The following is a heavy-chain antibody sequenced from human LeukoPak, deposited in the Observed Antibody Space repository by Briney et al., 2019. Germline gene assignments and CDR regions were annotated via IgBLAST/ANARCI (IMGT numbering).Heavy chain of an antibody. V-gene: IGHV3-7*01. CDR1: GFTFNTHW. Sequence: GGSLRLSCAASGFTFNTHWMNWVRQAPGKGLEWMANISPDGSEEFYVDSVKGRFTISRDNAKNSVYLQMNNLRAEDTAVYYCSGRSGFSSIYWGQGSLVTVSS. CDR3: SGRSGFSSIY. CDR2: ISPDGSEE. D-gene: IGHD2-2*01. J-gene: IGHJ4*02.